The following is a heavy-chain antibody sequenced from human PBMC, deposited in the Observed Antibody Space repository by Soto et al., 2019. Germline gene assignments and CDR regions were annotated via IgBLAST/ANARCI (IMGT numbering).Heavy chain of an antibody. D-gene: IGHD3-10*01. CDR3: ARIYYGSGSYYTNAFDI. CDR1: GYTFTSYA. Sequence: GASVKVSCKASGYTFTSYAMHWVRQAPGQRLEWMGWINAGNGNTKYSQKFQGRVTITRDTSASTAYMELSSLRSEDTAVYYCARIYYGSGSYYTNAFDIWGQGTMVTVSS. CDR2: INAGNGNT. J-gene: IGHJ3*02. V-gene: IGHV1-3*01.